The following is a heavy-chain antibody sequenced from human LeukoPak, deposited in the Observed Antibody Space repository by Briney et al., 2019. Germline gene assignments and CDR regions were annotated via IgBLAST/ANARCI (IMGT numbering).Heavy chain of an antibody. CDR1: GGTFSSYA. J-gene: IGHJ3*02. D-gene: IGHD3-22*01. V-gene: IGHV1-69*13. CDR3: ARDSIGNYYDSSGYSAFDI. CDR2: IIPIFGTA. Sequence: VASVTVSCTASGGTFSSYAISWVRQAPGQGLEWMGGIIPIFGTANYAQKFQGRVTITADESTSTAYMELSSLRSEDTAVYYCARDSIGNYYDSSGYSAFDIWGQGTMVTVSS.